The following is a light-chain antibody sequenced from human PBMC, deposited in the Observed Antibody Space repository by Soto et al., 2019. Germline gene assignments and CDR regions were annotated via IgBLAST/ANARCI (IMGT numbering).Light chain of an antibody. J-gene: IGLJ1*01. CDR3: SSYTSSSTLYV. CDR2: EVS. CDR1: SSDVGSYNR. V-gene: IGLV2-18*02. Sequence: QSALTQPPSVSGSPGQSVTISCTGTSSDVGSYNRVSWYQQPPGTAPKLMIYEVSNRPSGVPDRFSGSKSGNTASLTISVLQAEDEADYYCSSYTSSSTLYVFGTGTQLTVL.